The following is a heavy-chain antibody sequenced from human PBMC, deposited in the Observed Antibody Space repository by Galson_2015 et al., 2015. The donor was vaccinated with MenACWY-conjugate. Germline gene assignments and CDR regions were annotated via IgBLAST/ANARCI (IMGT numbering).Heavy chain of an antibody. J-gene: IGHJ5*02. CDR1: GDSVSSNSAA. V-gene: IGHV6-1*01. CDR2: TYYRSQWHY. D-gene: IGHD3-22*01. CDR3: AREGSSRYHSDYFCCAS. Sequence: CAISGDSVSSNSAAWNWIRQSPSRGLEWLGRTYYRSQWHYDYAVSVEGRMTINPDTSKNEISLQLHSVTPEDTAVYYCAREGSSRYHSDYFCCASWGQGTLVTVSS.